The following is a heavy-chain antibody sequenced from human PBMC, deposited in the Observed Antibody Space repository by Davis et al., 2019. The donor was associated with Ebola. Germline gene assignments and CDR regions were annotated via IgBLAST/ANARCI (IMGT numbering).Heavy chain of an antibody. V-gene: IGHV1-18*01. CDR1: GYMFTAYG. CDR3: ARDGCSDSRCYTRTGNWLDP. D-gene: IGHD2-2*02. Sequence: AASVTVSCKTSGYMFTAYGITWVRQAPGQGLEWLGWISGYNGRTNLAQNVQGRVTLTTDTSTSTAYMELTSLRVDDTAVYYCARDGCSDSRCYTRTGNWLDPWGQGTQVTVSS. CDR2: ISGYNGRT. J-gene: IGHJ5*02.